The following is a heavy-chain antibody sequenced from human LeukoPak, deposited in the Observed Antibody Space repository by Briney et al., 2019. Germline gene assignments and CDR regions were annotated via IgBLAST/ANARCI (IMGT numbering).Heavy chain of an antibody. CDR2: ISGSGGST. V-gene: IGHV3-23*01. Sequence: GGSLRLSCAASGFTFSSYAMSWVRQAPGKGLEWVSAISGSGGSTYYADSVKGRFTISRDNSKNTLCLQMNSLRAEDTAVYYCAKDMRFDWTPYYFDYWGQGTLVTVSS. D-gene: IGHD3-9*01. J-gene: IGHJ4*02. CDR1: GFTFSSYA. CDR3: AKDMRFDWTPYYFDY.